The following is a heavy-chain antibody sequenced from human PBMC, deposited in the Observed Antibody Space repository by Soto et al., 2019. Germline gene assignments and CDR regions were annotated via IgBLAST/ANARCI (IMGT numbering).Heavy chain of an antibody. CDR3: ARSGGYFFDY. Sequence: QVQLQESGPGLVKPSQTLSLTCTVSGGSISSGGYYWSWIRQHPGKGLEWIGYIYFSGSTYYNPSLKSRLTISLDTSKNQLSLKLSSVTAADTAVYYCARSGGYFFDYWGQGTLVTVSS. D-gene: IGHD2-15*01. CDR2: IYFSGST. V-gene: IGHV4-31*03. CDR1: GGSISSGGYY. J-gene: IGHJ4*02.